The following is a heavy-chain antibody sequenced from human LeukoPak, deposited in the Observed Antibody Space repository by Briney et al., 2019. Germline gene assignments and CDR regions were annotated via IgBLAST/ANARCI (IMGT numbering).Heavy chain of an antibody. V-gene: IGHV3-48*03. CDR1: GFTFSNYE. CDR2: ISSGGTTI. Sequence: PGGSLRLSCAASGFTFSNYEMNWVRQAPGKGLEWVSYISSGGTTIYYADSVKGRFTISRDNAKNSLYLQMNSLRAEDTAVYYCARDHSTSWTNWFDPWGRGTLVTVSS. J-gene: IGHJ5*02. CDR3: ARDHSTSWTNWFDP. D-gene: IGHD2-2*01.